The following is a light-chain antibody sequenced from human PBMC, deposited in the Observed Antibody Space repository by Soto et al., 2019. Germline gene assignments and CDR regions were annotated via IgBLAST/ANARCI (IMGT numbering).Light chain of an antibody. V-gene: IGKV1-5*01. J-gene: IGKJ1*01. CDR2: DVS. CDR1: QTISSW. Sequence: DIQITQSPSTLSGSVGDRVTIPCRASQTISSWLAWYQQKPGKAPKLLIYDVSTLESGVPSRFGGSGSGTEFTLTISGVQPEDFATYYCQQYNSYSWTLGQGTKVDI. CDR3: QQYNSYSWT.